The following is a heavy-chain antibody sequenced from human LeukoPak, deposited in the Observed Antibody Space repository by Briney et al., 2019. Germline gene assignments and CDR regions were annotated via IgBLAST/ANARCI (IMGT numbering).Heavy chain of an antibody. V-gene: IGHV1-18*01. J-gene: IGHJ3*02. Sequence: ASVKVSCKASSYTFTNYAFTWVRQAPGQGLEWMRWISAYNGNTNYAQKLQGRVTMTTDTSTSTAYMELRSLRSDDTAVYYCARVMKRGGLRWMIVVGGDAFDIWGQGTMVTASS. CDR3: ARVMKRGGLRWMIVVGGDAFDI. D-gene: IGHD3-22*01. CDR2: ISAYNGNT. CDR1: SYTFTNYA.